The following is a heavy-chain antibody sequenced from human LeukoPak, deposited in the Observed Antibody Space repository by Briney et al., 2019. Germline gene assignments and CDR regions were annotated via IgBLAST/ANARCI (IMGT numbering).Heavy chain of an antibody. CDR2: IYWNGDK. Sequence: SGPTLVKPKQTLTLTCTFSGFSLSTSGLGVGWIRQPPGQALEWLALIYWNGDKRYSPSLRSRLTITKDTSKNQVVLTMTNMDPVDTATYYCARDTTTSLLFDYWGQGTLVTVSS. V-gene: IGHV2-5*01. CDR3: ARDTTTSLLFDY. J-gene: IGHJ4*02. CDR1: GFSLSTSGLG. D-gene: IGHD1-1*01.